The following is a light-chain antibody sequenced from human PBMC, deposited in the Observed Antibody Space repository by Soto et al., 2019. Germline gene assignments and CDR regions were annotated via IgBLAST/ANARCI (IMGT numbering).Light chain of an antibody. V-gene: IGLV2-14*03. CDR3: TSYTSSITYV. J-gene: IGLJ1*01. CDR1: SSDVGGYNF. Sequence: QSVLTQPASVSGSPGQSLTISCTGTSSDVGGYNFVSWYQHHPGKAPKLIIYDVTNRPSGISNRFSGSKSGNTASLTISGLQAEDEADYYCTSYTSSITYVFGTGTKVTVL. CDR2: DVT.